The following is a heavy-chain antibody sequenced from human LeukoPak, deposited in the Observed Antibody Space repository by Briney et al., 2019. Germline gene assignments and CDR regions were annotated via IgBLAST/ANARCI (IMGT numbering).Heavy chain of an antibody. CDR1: GFTFSSYS. Sequence: GGSLRLSCAASGFTFSSYSMNWVRQAPGKGLEWVSSISSSSSYIYYADSVKGRFTIPRDNAKNSLYLQMNSLRAEDTAVYYCAGTDALYYYGMDVWGQGTTVTVSS. CDR2: ISSSSSYI. CDR3: AGTDALYYYGMDV. V-gene: IGHV3-21*01. J-gene: IGHJ6*02.